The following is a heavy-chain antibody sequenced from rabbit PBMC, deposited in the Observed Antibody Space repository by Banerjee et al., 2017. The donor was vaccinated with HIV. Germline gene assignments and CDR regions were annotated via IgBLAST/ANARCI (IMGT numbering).Heavy chain of an antibody. CDR2: INSNTGNT. CDR3: ARSNDWGLEYFHL. CDR1: GFDFSSNA. D-gene: IGHD4-1*01. J-gene: IGHJ4*01. Sequence: QEQLEESGGGLVQPEGSLTLTCKASGFDFSSNAMCWVRQAPGKGPEWIACINSNTGNTVYASWAKGPFTISKTSSTTVTLQMTSLTAADTATYFCARSNDWGLEYFHLWGPGTLVTVS. V-gene: IGHV1S45*01.